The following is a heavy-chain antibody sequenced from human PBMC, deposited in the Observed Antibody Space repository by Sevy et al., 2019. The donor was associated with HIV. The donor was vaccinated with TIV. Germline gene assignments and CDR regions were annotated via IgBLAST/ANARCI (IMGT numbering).Heavy chain of an antibody. CDR3: ARLTYYYESSGSAEYFQH. D-gene: IGHD3-22*01. V-gene: IGHV1-69*13. CDR2: IIPIFGTP. Sequence: ASVKVSCKASGGTFNNYAISWVRQAPGQGLEWMGGIIPIFGTPKYAQKFQGRVTITAEESTSTAYMEVSSLRSEDTAVYYCARLTYYYESSGSAEYFQHWGQGTLVTVSS. CDR1: GGTFNNYA. J-gene: IGHJ1*01.